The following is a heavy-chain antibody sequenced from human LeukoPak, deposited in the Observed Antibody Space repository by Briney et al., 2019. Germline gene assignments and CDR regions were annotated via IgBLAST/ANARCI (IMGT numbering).Heavy chain of an antibody. Sequence: SLRLSCTTSGFTFRGQFITWFRQAPGKGLEWVAFIRPKSDGGTAEYAASVKGRFTMSRDDSRSIAYLDMNSLKTEYTAVYYCDNRGYWGQGTLVTVSS. D-gene: IGHD2/OR15-2a*01. V-gene: IGHV3-49*03. CDR1: GFTFRGQF. J-gene: IGHJ4*02. CDR2: IRPKSDGGTA. CDR3: DNRGY.